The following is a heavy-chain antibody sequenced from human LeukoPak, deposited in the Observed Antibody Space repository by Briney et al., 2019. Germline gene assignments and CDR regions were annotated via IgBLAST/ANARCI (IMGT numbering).Heavy chain of an antibody. CDR1: GYTFTSYV. V-gene: IGHV7-4-1*02. D-gene: IGHD1-26*01. Sequence: ASVKVSCKASGYTFTSYVMNWVRQAPGQGLEWMGWINTNTGNPTYAQGFTGRFVFSLDTLVSTAYLQISRLKPEDTAVYYCARVPFVVVGTTGNWFDPWGQGTLVTVSS. J-gene: IGHJ5*02. CDR2: INTNTGNP. CDR3: ARVPFVVVGTTGNWFDP.